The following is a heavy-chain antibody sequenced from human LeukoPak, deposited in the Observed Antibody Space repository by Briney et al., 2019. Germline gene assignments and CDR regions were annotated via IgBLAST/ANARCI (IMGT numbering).Heavy chain of an antibody. V-gene: IGHV4-39*01. CDR1: GGSISSGSYC. CDR2: SSYSGST. D-gene: IGHD4-11*01. J-gene: IGHJ5*02. Sequence: SETLSLTCSVSGGSISSGSYCWGWIRQPPGKGLEWIGSSSYSGSTYYTPSLKSRVTISVDMSKNQFSLKLNSVTAADTAVYFCARHADLVTSYSNYVNWFDPWGQGTLVTVSS. CDR3: ARHADLVTSYSNYVNWFDP.